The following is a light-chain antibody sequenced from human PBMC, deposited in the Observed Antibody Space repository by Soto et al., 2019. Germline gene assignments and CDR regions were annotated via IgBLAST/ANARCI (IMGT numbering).Light chain of an antibody. CDR2: DAS. CDR1: QTTNTW. V-gene: IGKV1-5*01. J-gene: IGKJ2*01. CDR3: QQYISYPYT. Sequence: DIQMTQFPSTLSASVGDRVTITCRASQTTNTWLAWYQQKPGTAPKLLIYDASSLEGGVPSRFSASRSGTEFPLTISSLQPEDLATYYGQQYISYPYTFGQGTKVEIK.